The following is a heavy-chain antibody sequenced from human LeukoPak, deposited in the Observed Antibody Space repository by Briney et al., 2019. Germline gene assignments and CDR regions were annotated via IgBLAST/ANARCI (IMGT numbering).Heavy chain of an antibody. D-gene: IGHD2-21*02. Sequence: GGSLRLSCAASGFTFSSYAMSWVRQAPGKGLGWVSAISGSGGSTYYADSVKGRFTISRDNSKNTLYLQMNSLRAEDTAVYYCAKSSGDFYYFDYWGQGTLVTVSS. CDR2: ISGSGGST. V-gene: IGHV3-23*01. CDR3: AKSSGDFYYFDY. J-gene: IGHJ4*02. CDR1: GFTFSSYA.